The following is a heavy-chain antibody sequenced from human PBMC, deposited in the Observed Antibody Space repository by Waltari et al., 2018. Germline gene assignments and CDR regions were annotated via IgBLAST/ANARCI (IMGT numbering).Heavy chain of an antibody. CDR1: GYTFTDNG. CDR2: VSANSGKT. D-gene: IGHD3-10*01. V-gene: IGHV1-18*01. J-gene: IGHJ4*01. CDR3: ARSSNYILRY. Sequence: QVRLVQSGVEVKKPGVSVKVPCKTSGYTFTDNGITWVRQAPGQGLEWVGWVSANSGKTKYAQRFQGRVTRTTEKSTSTSYMELRSRRSDDTAMYYCARSSNYILRYWGQGSLVTVSS.